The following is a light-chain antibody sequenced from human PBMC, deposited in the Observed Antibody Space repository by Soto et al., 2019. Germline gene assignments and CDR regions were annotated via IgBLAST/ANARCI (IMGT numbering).Light chain of an antibody. CDR2: GAS. CDR1: QSVSSN. V-gene: IGKV3-15*01. CDR3: QQYNNWPRT. Sequence: EIVMTQSPATLSVSPGERATLSCRASQSVSSNLAWYQQKPGQAPGLLIYGASTRATGIPARFSGGGSGTEFTLTISSLQSEDFAVYYCQQYNNWPRTFGQGTKVEIK. J-gene: IGKJ1*01.